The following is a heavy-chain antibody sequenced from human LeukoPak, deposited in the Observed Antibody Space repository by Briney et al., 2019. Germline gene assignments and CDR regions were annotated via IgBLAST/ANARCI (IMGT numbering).Heavy chain of an antibody. D-gene: IGHD6-19*01. CDR2: IIPIFGTA. Sequence: SVKVSCKASGATFSSYAISWVRQAPGQGLEWMGGIIPIFGTANYTQKFQGRVTITADESTSTAYMEVSSLRSEDTAVYYCARANQQWLVPDAFDIWGQGTLVTVSS. V-gene: IGHV1-69*13. CDR1: GATFSSYA. J-gene: IGHJ3*02. CDR3: ARANQQWLVPDAFDI.